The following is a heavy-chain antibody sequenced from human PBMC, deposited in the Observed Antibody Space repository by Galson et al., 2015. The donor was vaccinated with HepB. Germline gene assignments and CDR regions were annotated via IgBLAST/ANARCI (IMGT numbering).Heavy chain of an antibody. J-gene: IGHJ4*02. V-gene: IGHV6-1*01. CDR3: ARDWGSGEYGFDY. Sequence: CAISGDSVSSISAAWNWIRQSPSRGLEWLGRTKYRYGSGWSNDYAESVKSRINIIPDTSKNQFSLHLNSVTPEDTAVYYCARDWGSGEYGFDYWGRGTLVTVSS. CDR2: TKYRYGSGWSN. D-gene: IGHD4-17*01. CDR1: GDSVSSISAA.